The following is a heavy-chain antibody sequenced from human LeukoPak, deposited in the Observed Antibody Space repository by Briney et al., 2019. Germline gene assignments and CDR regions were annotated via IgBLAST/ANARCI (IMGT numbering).Heavy chain of an antibody. V-gene: IGHV4-31*03. CDR1: GGSISSGGYY. CDR3: ARVYDSSGYYLDY. D-gene: IGHD3-22*01. J-gene: IGHJ4*02. CDR2: IYYSGST. Sequence: PSETLSLTCTVSGGSISSGGYYWSWIRQHPGKGLEWIGYIYYSGSTYYNPSLKSRVTISVDTSKNQFSLELSSVTAADTAVYYCARVYDSSGYYLDYWGQGTLVTVSS.